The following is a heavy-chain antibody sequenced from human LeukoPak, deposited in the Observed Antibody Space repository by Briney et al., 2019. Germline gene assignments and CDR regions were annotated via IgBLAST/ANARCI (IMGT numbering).Heavy chain of an antibody. D-gene: IGHD6-13*01. V-gene: IGHV3-7*01. J-gene: IGHJ4*02. Sequence: PGGSLRLSCAASGFTFSNYWMSWVRQAPGKGLEWVANIKQDGSEKYYVDSVKGRFTISRDNAKNSLYLLMNSLRAEDTAVYYCARDPAGYDYWGQGTLVTVSS. CDR2: IKQDGSEK. CDR1: GFTFSNYW. CDR3: ARDPAGYDY.